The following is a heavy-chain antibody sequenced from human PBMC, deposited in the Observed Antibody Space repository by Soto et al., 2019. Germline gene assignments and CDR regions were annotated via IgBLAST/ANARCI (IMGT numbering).Heavy chain of an antibody. J-gene: IGHJ6*02. Sequence: PGGSLTLSCTTSGFTFNTYGMHWVRQAPGKGLERVAIIWYDGSNKYYADSVKGRFTISRDNSKNTLYLQMNSLRAEDTALYYCARSDCTGAYCYSWPFNYGVDVWGQGTTVTVSS. CDR3: ARSDCTGAYCYSWPFNYGVDV. D-gene: IGHD2-15*01. CDR2: IWYDGSNK. CDR1: GFTFNTYG. V-gene: IGHV3-33*08.